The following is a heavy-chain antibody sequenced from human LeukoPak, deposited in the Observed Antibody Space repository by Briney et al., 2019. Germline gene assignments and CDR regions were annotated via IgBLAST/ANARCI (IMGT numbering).Heavy chain of an antibody. CDR2: ISFDGSNE. V-gene: IGHV3-30*03. CDR3: TRRLDD. Sequence: GGSLRLSCAASGFTFSSYVMHWVRQAPGKGLEWVAVISFDGSNEYYADSVKGRFTISRDNSKNTLYLQMNSLRAEDTAVYYCTRRLDDWGQGTLVTVSS. CDR1: GFTFSSYV. D-gene: IGHD3-16*01. J-gene: IGHJ4*02.